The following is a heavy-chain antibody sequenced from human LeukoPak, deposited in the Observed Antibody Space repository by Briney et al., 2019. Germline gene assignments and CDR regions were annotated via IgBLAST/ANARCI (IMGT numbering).Heavy chain of an antibody. CDR2: INHSGST. D-gene: IGHD3-22*01. Sequence: SETLSLTCAVYGGSFSGYYWSWIRQPPGKGLEWIGEINHSGSTNYNPSLKSRVTISVDTSKNQFSLKLSSVTAADTAVYYCARHPSGLYFDYWGQGTLVTVSS. J-gene: IGHJ4*02. V-gene: IGHV4-34*01. CDR1: GGSFSGYY. CDR3: ARHPSGLYFDY.